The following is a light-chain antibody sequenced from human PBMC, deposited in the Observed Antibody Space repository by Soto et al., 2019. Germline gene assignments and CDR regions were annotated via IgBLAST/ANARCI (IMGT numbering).Light chain of an antibody. CDR1: QSVSNNY. V-gene: IGKV3-20*01. Sequence: TQCPLILYPFPGERPILSGRASQSVSNNYLAWYQQKPGQAPRLLIYGASNRATGIPDRFSGSGSGTDFTLTISRLEPEDFAVYYCQQYGRSGTFGQGTKVDIK. CDR3: QQYGRSGT. CDR2: GAS. J-gene: IGKJ1*01.